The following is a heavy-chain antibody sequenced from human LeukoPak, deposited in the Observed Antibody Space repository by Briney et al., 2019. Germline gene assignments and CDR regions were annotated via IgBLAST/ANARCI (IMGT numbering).Heavy chain of an antibody. D-gene: IGHD1-14*01. CDR1: GGSISSYY. V-gene: IGHV4-4*07. CDR2: IYTSGST. Sequence: PSETLSLTCTVSGGSISSYYWSWIRQPAGKGLEWIGRIYTSGSTNYNPSLKSRVTMSVDTSKNQFSLKLSSVTAADTAVYYCARVQTTPFYYYYYMDVWGKGTTVTVS. J-gene: IGHJ6*03. CDR3: ARVQTTPFYYYYYMDV.